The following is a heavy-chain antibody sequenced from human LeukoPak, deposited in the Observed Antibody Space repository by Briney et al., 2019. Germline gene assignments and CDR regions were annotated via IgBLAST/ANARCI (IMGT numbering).Heavy chain of an antibody. CDR1: GFTFSSYA. Sequence: GGSLRLSCAASGFTFSSYAMSWVRQASGKGLEWVSHVSGSGCSTYYADSVKGRFTISRDNSNNALYLQMNSLRGDDTAVYYCAKRTDVLTGYYNAWGLGTLVTVSS. CDR3: AKRTDVLTGYYNA. V-gene: IGHV3-23*01. J-gene: IGHJ5*02. D-gene: IGHD3-9*01. CDR2: VSGSGCST.